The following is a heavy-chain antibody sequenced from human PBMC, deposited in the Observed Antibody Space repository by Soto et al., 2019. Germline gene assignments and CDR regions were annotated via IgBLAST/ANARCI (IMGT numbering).Heavy chain of an antibody. CDR2: INHSGST. D-gene: IGHD3-3*01. J-gene: IGHJ6*03. CDR1: GGSFSGYY. CDR3: ARGRFLEWLSPPRYYYYMDV. V-gene: IGHV4-34*01. Sequence: PSETLSLTCAVYGGSFSGYYWSWIRQPPGKGLEWIGEINHSGSTNYNPSLKSRVTISVDTSKNQFSLKLSSVTAADTAVYYCARGRFLEWLSPPRYYYYMDVWGKGTTVTVSS.